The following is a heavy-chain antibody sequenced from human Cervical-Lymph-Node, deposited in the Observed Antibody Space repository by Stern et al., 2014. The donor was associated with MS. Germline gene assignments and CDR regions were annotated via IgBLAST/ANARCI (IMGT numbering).Heavy chain of an antibody. J-gene: IGHJ4*02. Sequence: QVQLLQPGAEVKKPGSSVKVSCKASGGSFSHYAVSWVRQAPGQGLEWMGGIIPILGTATYAQKFQGRVTITADESTNTAYMELRTLRSEDTATFYCARDVPYCNGVTCHHVLVYWGQGTLVTVSS. V-gene: IGHV1-69*01. D-gene: IGHD2-15*01. CDR3: ARDVPYCNGVTCHHVLVY. CDR1: GGSFSHYA. CDR2: IIPILGTA.